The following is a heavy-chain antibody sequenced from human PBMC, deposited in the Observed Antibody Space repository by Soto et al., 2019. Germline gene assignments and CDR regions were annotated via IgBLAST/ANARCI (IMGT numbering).Heavy chain of an antibody. V-gene: IGHV3-23*01. CDR1: GFTFSSYA. Sequence: EVHLLESGGGFVQPGGSLRLSCAASGFTFSSYAMIWIRQVPGKGLEWVSGIYGSGGGIHYADSVKGRFTISRDNSAYSVYLKMNNLRVEDTAVYYCAKDAVSRDGVWLAHDWGQGTVVTVSS. J-gene: IGHJ4*02. CDR3: AKDAVSRDGVWLAHD. D-gene: IGHD5-12*01. CDR2: IYGSGGGI.